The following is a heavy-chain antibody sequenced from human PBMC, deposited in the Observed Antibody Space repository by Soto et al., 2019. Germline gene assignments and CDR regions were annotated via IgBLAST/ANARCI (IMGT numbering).Heavy chain of an antibody. J-gene: IGHJ4*02. CDR1: GFTFSYYS. V-gene: IGHV3-48*01. CDR2: ISSGSTTI. Sequence: EVQLVESGGGLVQPGGSLILSCAASGFTFSYYSMNWVRQAPGKGLEWVSYISSGSTTIYYAESVKGRFTISRDNGKNSLYLQMNSLRAEDTAVYYCAREAAGDFIDYWGQGTLVTVSS. CDR3: AREAAGDFIDY. D-gene: IGHD3-16*01.